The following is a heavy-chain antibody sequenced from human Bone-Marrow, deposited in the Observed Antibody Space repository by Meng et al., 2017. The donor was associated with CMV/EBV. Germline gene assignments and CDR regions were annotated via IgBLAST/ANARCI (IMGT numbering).Heavy chain of an antibody. J-gene: IGHJ5*02. CDR3: ARETRFRGVVRGVNRGWFDP. CDR1: GYTFTSYY. CDR2: INPSGGST. D-gene: IGHD3-10*01. V-gene: IGHV1-46*01. Sequence: ASEKVSCKASGYTFTSYYMHWVRQAPGQGLEWMGIINPSGGSTSYAQKFQGRVTMTRDTSTSTVYMELSSLRSEDTAVYYCARETRFRGVVRGVNRGWFDPWGQGTLVTVSS.